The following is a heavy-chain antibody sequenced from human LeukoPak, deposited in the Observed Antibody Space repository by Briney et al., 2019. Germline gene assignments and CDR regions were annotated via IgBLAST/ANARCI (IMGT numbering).Heavy chain of an antibody. V-gene: IGHV3-23*01. CDR1: GFTFDRNA. J-gene: IGHJ4*02. Sequence: GGSLRLSCAASGFTFDRNAISWVRQAPGKGLEWVSTIGGSGDKTFYADSVKGRFTISRDNSKNMVHLQMNSLTGEDTALYYCVRRGNASSGWGDHDFWGQGALVTVSS. D-gene: IGHD6-19*01. CDR2: IGGSGDKT. CDR3: VRRGNASSGWGDHDF.